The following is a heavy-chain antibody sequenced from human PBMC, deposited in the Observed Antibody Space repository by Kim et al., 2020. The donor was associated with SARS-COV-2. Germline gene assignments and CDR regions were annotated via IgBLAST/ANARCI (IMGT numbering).Heavy chain of an antibody. D-gene: IGHD3-16*01. Sequence: SETLSLTCTVSGDSISSNCYCWGWIRQPPGKGLEWIGSICFCERTTYYNPSLKSRVTISVDTSKNQFSLKMTSVTGADTTVYYCASHQSHSYYDAFHVWGQGTMVTVSS. CDR2: ICFCERTT. J-gene: IGHJ3*01. V-gene: IGHV4-39*01. CDR1: GDSISSNCYC. CDR3: ASHQSHSYYDAFHV.